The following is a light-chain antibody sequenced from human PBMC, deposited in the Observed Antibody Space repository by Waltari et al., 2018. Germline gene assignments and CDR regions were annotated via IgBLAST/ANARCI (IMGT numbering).Light chain of an antibody. CDR2: DVS. J-gene: IGLJ2*01. V-gene: IGLV2-14*03. Sequence: QSALTQPASVSGSPGQSITISCTGTSRDVGGYTYVSWYQQHPDKAPKLIIYDVSQRPSGVSSRFSGSKSGNTASLTISGLQAEDEADYFFSSYTGISTLAIFGGGTKLTVL. CDR3: SSYTGISTLAI. CDR1: SRDVGGYTY.